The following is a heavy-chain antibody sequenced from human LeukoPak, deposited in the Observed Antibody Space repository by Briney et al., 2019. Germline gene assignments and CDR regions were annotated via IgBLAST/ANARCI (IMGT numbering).Heavy chain of an antibody. V-gene: IGHV4-34*01. CDR2: ISQTGGA. CDR1: GGSISGHY. Sequence: SETLSLTCAVHGGSISGHYWSWIRQPPGKGLEWVGEISQTGGANYNPSLRSRVTLSVDTSKSQFSLKLTSVTAADTAVYYCAKTTFGVVVVPYFDYWGQGSLVTVSS. D-gene: IGHD3-3*01. CDR3: AKTTFGVVVVPYFDY. J-gene: IGHJ4*02.